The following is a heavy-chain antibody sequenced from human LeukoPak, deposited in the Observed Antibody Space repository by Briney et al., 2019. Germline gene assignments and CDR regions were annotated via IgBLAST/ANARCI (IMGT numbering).Heavy chain of an antibody. CDR2: ISYDGSNK. D-gene: IGHD3-22*01. J-gene: IGHJ3*01. CDR3: ASECRWSCDSSGY. Sequence: GGSLRLSCAASGFTFSSYGMHWVRQAPGKGLEWVAVISYDGSNKYYADSVKGRFTISRDNSKNTLYLQMNSLRAEDTAVYYCASECRWSCDSSGYWSQGTMVTVSS. CDR1: GFTFSSYG. V-gene: IGHV3-30*03.